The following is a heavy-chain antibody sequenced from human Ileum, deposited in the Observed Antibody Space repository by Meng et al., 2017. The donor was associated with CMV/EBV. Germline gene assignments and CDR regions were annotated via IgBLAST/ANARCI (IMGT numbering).Heavy chain of an antibody. CDR2: IRGDNGNT. D-gene: IGHD1-26*01. J-gene: IGHJ4*02. CDR3: ARGKPNLVGATGFDH. V-gene: IGHV1-18*01. Sequence: VASGGEVKKTGDSGRVSGKAAVYKFRVYGVTWVRQGPGQGLEWMGWIRGDNGNTNYAQKFQGRVTMTTDTFTRTAYMQLRTLRSDDSAMYYCARGKPNLVGATGFDHWGQGTLVTVSS. CDR1: VYKFRVYG.